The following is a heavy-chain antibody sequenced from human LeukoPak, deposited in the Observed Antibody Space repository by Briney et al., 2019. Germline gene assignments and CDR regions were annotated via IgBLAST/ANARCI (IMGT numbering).Heavy chain of an antibody. CDR1: GFTFSSYW. CDR2: INSDGSST. Sequence: GGSLRPSCAASGFTFSSYWMHWVRQAPGKGLVWVSRINSDGSSTSYADSVKGRFTISRDNAKNTLYLQMNSLRAEDTAVYYCARDLEVWQWPGGFDFDYWGQGTLVTVSS. J-gene: IGHJ4*02. V-gene: IGHV3-74*01. CDR3: ARDLEVWQWPGGFDFDY. D-gene: IGHD6-19*01.